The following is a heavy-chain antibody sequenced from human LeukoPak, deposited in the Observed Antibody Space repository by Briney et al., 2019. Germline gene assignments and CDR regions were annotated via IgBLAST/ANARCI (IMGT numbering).Heavy chain of an antibody. CDR3: ARMGPAAAGIID. J-gene: IGHJ4*02. D-gene: IGHD6-13*01. CDR1: GYSISSSNW. Sequence: SETLSLTCAVSGYSISSSNWWGWIRQPPGKGLEWIGYIYYSGSTNYNPSLKSRVTISVDRSKNQFSLKLSSVTAADTAVYYCARMGPAAAGIIDWGQGTLVTVSS. CDR2: IYYSGST. V-gene: IGHV4-28*01.